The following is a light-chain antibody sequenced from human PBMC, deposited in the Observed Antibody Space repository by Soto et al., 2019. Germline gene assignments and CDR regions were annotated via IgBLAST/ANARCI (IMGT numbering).Light chain of an antibody. CDR3: CSFGGSPTYV. CDR1: SSNVASYKL. Sequence: QSVLTQPASVSGSPGQSITISCTGTSSNVASYKLVSWSQQHPGKAPKLMIFEVNKRPSGVSNRFSGSKSGNTASLTISGLKVEDEADYYCCSFGGSPTYVIGTGTKVNV. J-gene: IGLJ1*01. V-gene: IGLV2-23*02. CDR2: EVN.